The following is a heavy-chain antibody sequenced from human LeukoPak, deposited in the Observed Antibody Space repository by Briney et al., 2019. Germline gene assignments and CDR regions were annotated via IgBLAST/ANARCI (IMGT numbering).Heavy chain of an antibody. D-gene: IGHD6-13*01. CDR1: GGSSSSSNYY. V-gene: IGHV4-39*07. J-gene: IGHJ4*02. CDR3: TRENSIAAGAI. CDR2: VYHGGST. Sequence: SETLSLTCSVSGGSSSSSNYYWGWIRQAPGSGLEWIGSVYHGGSTYDNPSLKSRVAISLDTSKNQSSLKVTSVTAADTAVYYCTRENSIAAGAIWGRETLATVSS.